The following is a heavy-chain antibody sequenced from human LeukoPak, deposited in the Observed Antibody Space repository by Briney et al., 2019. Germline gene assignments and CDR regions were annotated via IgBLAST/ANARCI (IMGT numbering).Heavy chain of an antibody. Sequence: GGSLRLSCVVSGFIVSNNYMSWVRQAPGKGLEWVSALYNAGSTYYADSVKGRFTISRDNSKNTLYLQMYSLRAEDTAVYYCASLKGLLDYFDYWGQGILVTVYS. D-gene: IGHD5-18*01. J-gene: IGHJ4*02. CDR3: ASLKGLLDYFDY. CDR1: GFIVSNNY. V-gene: IGHV3-53*01. CDR2: LYNAGST.